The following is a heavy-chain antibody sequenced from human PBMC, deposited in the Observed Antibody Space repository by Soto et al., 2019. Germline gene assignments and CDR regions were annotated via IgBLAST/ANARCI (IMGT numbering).Heavy chain of an antibody. J-gene: IGHJ6*02. CDR3: ARDLRFLEWLSRTKSPGMDV. D-gene: IGHD3-3*01. V-gene: IGHV4-4*02. CDR1: VGSISSSNW. Sequence: ASETLSLTSAVSVGSISSSNWWSWVRQPPGKGLEWIGEIYHSGSTNYNPSLKSRVTISVDKSKNQFSLKLSSVTAADTAVYYCARDLRFLEWLSRTKSPGMDVWGQGTTVTVSS. CDR2: IYHSGST.